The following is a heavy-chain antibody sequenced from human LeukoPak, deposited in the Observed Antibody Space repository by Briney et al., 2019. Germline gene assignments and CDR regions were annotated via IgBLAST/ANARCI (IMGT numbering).Heavy chain of an antibody. D-gene: IGHD1-26*01. CDR2: IRDDGGEI. CDR1: GFTFSSYW. Sequence: PGGSLRLSXEASGFTFSSYWMSWVRQAPGKGLEWVANIRDDGGEIYYVDSVKGRFTISRDNAKSSLFLQMNSLRAEDAAVYYCARDKPRGSYYGSIFDSWGQGTLVTVSS. CDR3: ARDKPRGSYYGSIFDS. V-gene: IGHV3-7*01. J-gene: IGHJ4*02.